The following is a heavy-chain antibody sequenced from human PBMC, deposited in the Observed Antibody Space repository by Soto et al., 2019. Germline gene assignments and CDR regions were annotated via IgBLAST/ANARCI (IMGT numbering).Heavy chain of an antibody. J-gene: IGHJ6*02. V-gene: IGHV1-69*13. D-gene: IGHD2-2*01. Sequence: SVKVSCKVSGGTFSSYAISWVRQAPGQGLEWMGGIIPIFGTANYAQKFQGRVTITADESTSTAYKELSSLRSEDTAVYYCARVSCSSTSCLYYYYGMDVWGQGTTVTVSS. CDR3: ARVSCSSTSCLYYYYGMDV. CDR2: IIPIFGTA. CDR1: GGTFSSYA.